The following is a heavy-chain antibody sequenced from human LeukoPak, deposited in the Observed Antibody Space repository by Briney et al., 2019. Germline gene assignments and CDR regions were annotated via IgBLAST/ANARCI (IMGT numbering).Heavy chain of an antibody. CDR1: GGSISNMGYS. Sequence: SETLSLTCTVSGGSISNMGYSWSWIRQHPGKGLEWIGYIYYSGSTYYNPSLKSRVTMSVDTSENQFSLRMTSVTAADTAVYYCTRRDGYYAMDVWGQGTTVTVSS. J-gene: IGHJ6*02. CDR3: TRRDGYYAMDV. V-gene: IGHV4-31*03. CDR2: IYYSGST.